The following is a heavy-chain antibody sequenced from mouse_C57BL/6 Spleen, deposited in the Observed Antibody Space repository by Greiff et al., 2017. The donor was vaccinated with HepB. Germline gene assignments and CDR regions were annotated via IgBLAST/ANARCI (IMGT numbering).Heavy chain of an antibody. CDR3: ARIGSSRMDY. CDR1: GYTFTSYW. Sequence: VQLQQPGAELVKPGASVKLSCKASGYTFTSYWMQWVKQRPGQGLEWIGEIDPSDSYTNYNQKFKGKATLTVDTSSSTAYMQLSSLTSEDSAVYYCARIGSSRMDYWGQGTSVTVSS. J-gene: IGHJ4*01. V-gene: IGHV1-50*01. D-gene: IGHD1-1*01. CDR2: IDPSDSYT.